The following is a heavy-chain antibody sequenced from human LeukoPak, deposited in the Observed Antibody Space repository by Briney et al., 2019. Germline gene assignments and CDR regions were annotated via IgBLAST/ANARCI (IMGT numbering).Heavy chain of an antibody. D-gene: IGHD5-18*01. CDR1: GYTFTSYG. J-gene: IGHJ4*02. CDR3: ARELMRGYSYGQGRPGPGGY. CDR2: ISAYNGNT. Sequence: ASVKVSCKASGYTFTSYGISWVRQAPGQGLEWMGWISAYNGNTNYAQKLQGRVTMTTDTSTSTAYMELRSLRSDDTAVYYCARELMRGYSYGQGRPGPGGYWGQGTLVTVSS. V-gene: IGHV1-18*01.